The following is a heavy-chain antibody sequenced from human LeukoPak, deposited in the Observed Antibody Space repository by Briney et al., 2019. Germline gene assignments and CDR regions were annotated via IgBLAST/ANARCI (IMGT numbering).Heavy chain of an antibody. CDR1: GFTVSSIY. V-gene: IGHV3-53*01. CDR2: IYNDGNT. D-gene: IGHD2-2*01. Sequence: GGSLRLSCAVSGFTVSSIYMSWVRQAPGKGLEWVSFIYNDGNTYYADSMKGRFSISRDSSRNTLYLQMNSLRVEDTAVYYCARPYCSSTSCYRFHWFDPWGQGTLVTVSS. J-gene: IGHJ5*02. CDR3: ARPYCSSTSCYRFHWFDP.